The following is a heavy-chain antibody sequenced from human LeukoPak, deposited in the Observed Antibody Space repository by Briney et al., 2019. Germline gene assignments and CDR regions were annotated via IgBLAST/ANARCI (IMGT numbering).Heavy chain of an antibody. V-gene: IGHV3-23*01. CDR2: IDHSGVST. CDR3: ASSWNPFEY. Sequence: GGSLRLSCAASGLTFDIYAMSWVRQAPGRGLEWVSGIDHSGVSTFYADSVKGRFTISRDNSKNMMYLQMNSLRADDTALYYCASSWNPFEYWGQGALVIVSS. CDR1: GLTFDIYA. D-gene: IGHD1-1*01. J-gene: IGHJ4*02.